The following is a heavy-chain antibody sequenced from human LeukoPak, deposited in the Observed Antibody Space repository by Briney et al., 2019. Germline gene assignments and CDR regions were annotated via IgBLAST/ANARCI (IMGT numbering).Heavy chain of an antibody. J-gene: IGHJ4*02. Sequence: GGSLRLSCAASGFTFNSYAMSWVRQAPGQGLEWVSGISGSGGDTYYAGSVKGRFTISRDNSKNALYLQMNSLRTDDTAVYYCAKGHLSILFPFDSWGQGTLVTVSS. CDR2: ISGSGGDT. CDR1: GFTFNSYA. V-gene: IGHV3-23*01. D-gene: IGHD2-21*01. CDR3: AKGHLSILFPFDS.